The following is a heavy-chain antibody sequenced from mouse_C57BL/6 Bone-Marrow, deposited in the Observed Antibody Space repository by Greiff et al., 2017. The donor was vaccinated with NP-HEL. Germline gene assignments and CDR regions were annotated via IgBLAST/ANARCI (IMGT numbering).Heavy chain of an antibody. Sequence: EVQLQQSGPELVKPGASVKISCQASGYSFTGYYMHWVKQSHGNILDWIGYIYPYNGVSSYNQKFKGKATLTVDKSSSTAYMQLSSLTSEDSAVYYCARPGPLHWYFDVWGTGTTVTVSS. CDR3: ARPGPLHWYFDV. CDR2: IYPYNGVS. J-gene: IGHJ1*03. V-gene: IGHV1-31*01. CDR1: GYSFTGYY. D-gene: IGHD3-1*01.